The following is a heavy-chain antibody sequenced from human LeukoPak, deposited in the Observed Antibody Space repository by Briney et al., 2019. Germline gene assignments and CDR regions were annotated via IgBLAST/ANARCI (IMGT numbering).Heavy chain of an antibody. V-gene: IGHV3-53*01. CDR1: GFTVASDY. J-gene: IGHJ4*02. CDR2: TYSDGTT. CDR3: ARDQASFCSGGGWPRGYYFDY. Sequence: GGSLRLSYPASGFTVASDYTSSVSQAPGKGLEWVSLTYSDGTTYYEDSVKGRFTVSRENSKDTLYLQMNSLRAEDTAVYYCARDQASFCSGGGWPRGYYFDYWGQGSLVTVSS. D-gene: IGHD2-15*01.